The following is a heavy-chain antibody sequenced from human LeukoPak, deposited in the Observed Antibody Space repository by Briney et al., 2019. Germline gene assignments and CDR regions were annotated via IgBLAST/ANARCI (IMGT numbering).Heavy chain of an antibody. CDR2: ISSSSSYI. J-gene: IGHJ4*02. Sequence: PGGSLRLSCAASGFTFSSYSMNWVRQAPGKGLEWVSSISSSSSYIYYADSVKGRFTISRDNAKNSLYLQMNSLRAEDTAVYYCARVPSLLRILEVDDYWGQGTLVTVSS. V-gene: IGHV3-21*01. CDR1: GFTFSSYS. D-gene: IGHD3-3*01. CDR3: ARVPSLLRILEVDDY.